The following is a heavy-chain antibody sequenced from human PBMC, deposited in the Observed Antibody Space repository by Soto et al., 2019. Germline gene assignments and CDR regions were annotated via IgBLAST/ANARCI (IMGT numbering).Heavy chain of an antibody. CDR1: GFTFSSYG. CDR2: ISYDGSNK. Sequence: QVQLVESGGGVVQPGRSLRLSCAASGFTFSSYGMHWVRPAPGKGLEWVAVISYDGSNKYYADSVKGRFTISRDNSKNTLYLQMNSLRAEDTAVYYCARTVLRFLEWDGMDVWGQGTTVTVSS. V-gene: IGHV3-30*03. D-gene: IGHD3-3*01. J-gene: IGHJ6*02. CDR3: ARTVLRFLEWDGMDV.